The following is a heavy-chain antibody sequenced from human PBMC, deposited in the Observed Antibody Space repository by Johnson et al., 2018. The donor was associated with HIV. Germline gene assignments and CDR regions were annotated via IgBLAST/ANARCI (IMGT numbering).Heavy chain of an antibody. J-gene: IGHJ3*02. CDR3: ARASGEWDAFDI. CDR1: VFTFSSYA. V-gene: IGHV3-64*01. CDR2: ISSNGGST. D-gene: IGHD3-10*01. Sequence: EVQLVESGGGLVQPGGSLRLSCAASVFTFSSYAMHWVRQAPGKGLEYVSAISSNGGSTYYENSVKGRFTIFRDNSKNTLYLQMGSLRAEDMAVYYCARASGEWDAFDIWGQGTVVTVSS.